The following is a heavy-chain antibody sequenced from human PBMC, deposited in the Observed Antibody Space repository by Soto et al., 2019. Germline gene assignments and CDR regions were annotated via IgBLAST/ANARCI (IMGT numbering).Heavy chain of an antibody. J-gene: IGHJ4*02. Sequence: QVQLVQSGAEVKKPGASVKVSCKASGYTFSTYAMHWVRQAPGRRPEWMGWINTGNGNTYYSQKFQGRATLTRDTSASTAYIALSSLRSEDTALYYCARAPCGASLDYWGQGTLVTVSS. CDR2: INTGNGNT. V-gene: IGHV1-3*04. D-gene: IGHD3-16*01. CDR1: GYTFSTYA. CDR3: ARAPCGASLDY.